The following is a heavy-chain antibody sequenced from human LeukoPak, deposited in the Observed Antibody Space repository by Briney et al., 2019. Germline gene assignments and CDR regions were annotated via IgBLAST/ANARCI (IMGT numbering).Heavy chain of an antibody. CDR2: INEDGSAK. Sequence: GGSLRLSCAASGFSFNTYWMSWVRQVPGKGLEWVANINEDGSAKYYVGSVVGRFTISRDNAKNSLFLHMNSLRVEDTAVYYCARDSAGYYPWGQGTLVTVS. CDR3: ARDSAGYYP. J-gene: IGHJ5*02. CDR1: GFSFNTYW. V-gene: IGHV3-7*01. D-gene: IGHD3-9*01.